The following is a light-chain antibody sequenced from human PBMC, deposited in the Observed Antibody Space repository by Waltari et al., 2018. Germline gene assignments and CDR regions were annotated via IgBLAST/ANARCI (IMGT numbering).Light chain of an antibody. CDR1: QSVNNNY. V-gene: IGKV3-20*01. CDR2: GIS. J-gene: IGKJ2*01. CDR3: QHYGGSPKYT. Sequence: EIVLTQSPGTLSLSPGERATLSCRASQSVNNNYLAWYQAKPGQAPRLLIYGISLRATGVPYRFSGGGSGTDCTLTISRLEPEDFAVYYCQHYGGSPKYTFGQGTKLEIK.